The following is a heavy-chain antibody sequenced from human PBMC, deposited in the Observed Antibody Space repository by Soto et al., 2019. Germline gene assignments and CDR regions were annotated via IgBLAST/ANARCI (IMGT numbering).Heavy chain of an antibody. CDR1: GGSISSSSYY. CDR3: ARHNGPLYVGYYYDMDV. V-gene: IGHV4-39*01. J-gene: IGHJ6*02. Sequence: QLQLQESGPGLVKPSETLSLTCTVSGGSISSSSYYWGWIRQPPGKGLEWIGSIYYSGYTYYNPSIKSHVTISVDTSKNQFSLKLSSVTAADTAVYYCARHNGPLYVGYYYDMDVWGQGTTVTVSS. CDR2: IYYSGYT. D-gene: IGHD3-16*01.